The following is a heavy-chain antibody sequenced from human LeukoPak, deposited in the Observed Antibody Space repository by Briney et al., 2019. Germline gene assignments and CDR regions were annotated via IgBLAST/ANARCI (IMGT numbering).Heavy chain of an antibody. V-gene: IGHV3-23*01. CDR1: GFTVSSNY. J-gene: IGHJ4*02. D-gene: IGHD1-26*01. CDR3: AKDVALPYSGSYLRGFDY. Sequence: QPGGSLRLSCAASGFTVSSNYMSWVRQAPGKGLEWVSGISGSGGSTYYADSVKGRFTISRDNSKNTLYLQMNSLRAEDTAVYYCAKDVALPYSGSYLRGFDYWGQGTLVTVSS. CDR2: ISGSGGST.